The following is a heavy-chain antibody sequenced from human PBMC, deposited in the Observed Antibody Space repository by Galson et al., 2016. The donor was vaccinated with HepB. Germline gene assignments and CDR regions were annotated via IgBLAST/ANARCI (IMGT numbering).Heavy chain of an antibody. J-gene: IGHJ4*02. D-gene: IGHD3-22*01. Sequence: SLRLSCAASRFTFSHAWMNWVRQAPGKGLEWVGRIKSKTDGGTTDYAAPVKGRFTISRDDSKNTLYLQMNTLKTEDTAVYYCTTDLDYYDSSGYYPGGYWGRGTLVTVSS. CDR2: IKSKTDGGTT. CDR1: RFTFSHAW. V-gene: IGHV3-15*05. CDR3: TTDLDYYDSSGYYPGGY.